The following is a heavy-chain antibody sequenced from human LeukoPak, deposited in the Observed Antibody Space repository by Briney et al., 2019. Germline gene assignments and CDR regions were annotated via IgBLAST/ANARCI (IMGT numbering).Heavy chain of an antibody. CDR3: ARGQELWVDY. CDR1: GYIFTNYG. Sequence: ASVKVSCKASGYIFTNYGISWVRQAPGQGLEWMGWISAHNGNTNYAQKFQGRVTMTRDTSISTAYMELSRLTSDDTAVYYCARGQELWVDYWGQGTLVTVSS. J-gene: IGHJ4*02. D-gene: IGHD2-21*01. V-gene: IGHV1-18*01. CDR2: ISAHNGNT.